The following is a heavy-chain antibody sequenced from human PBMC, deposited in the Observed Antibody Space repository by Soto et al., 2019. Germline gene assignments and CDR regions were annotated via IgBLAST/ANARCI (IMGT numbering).Heavy chain of an antibody. CDR2: ISSSSSTI. V-gene: IGHV3-48*01. CDR3: ARGNYGSGPHYYMDV. J-gene: IGHJ6*03. Sequence: GGSLRLSCAASGFTFSSYSMNWVRQAPGKGLEWVSYISSSSSTIYYADSVKGRFTISRDNAKNSLYLQMNSLRAEDTAVYYCARGNYGSGPHYYMDVWGKGTTVTV. D-gene: IGHD3-10*01. CDR1: GFTFSSYS.